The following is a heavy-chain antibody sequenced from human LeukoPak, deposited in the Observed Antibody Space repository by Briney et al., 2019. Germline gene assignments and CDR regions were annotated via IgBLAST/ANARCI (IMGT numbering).Heavy chain of an antibody. J-gene: IGHJ4*02. CDR2: ISWDGGST. D-gene: IGHD3-10*01. CDR1: GFTFDDYT. CDR3: AKDAGYGSGSEYYCDY. V-gene: IGHV3-43*01. Sequence: HPGGSLRRSCAASGFTFDDYTMHWVRQAPGKGLEWVSLISWDGGSTYYADSVKGRFTISRDNSKNSLYLQMNSLRTEDTALYYCAKDAGYGSGSEYYCDYWGQGTLVTVSS.